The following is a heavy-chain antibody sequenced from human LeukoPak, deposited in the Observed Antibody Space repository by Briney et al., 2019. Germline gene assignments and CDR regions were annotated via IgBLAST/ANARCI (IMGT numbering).Heavy chain of an antibody. CDR1: GGTFSSYA. D-gene: IGHD5-12*01. Sequence: SVKVSCKASGGTFSSYAISWVRQAPGQGLEWIGGIIPIFGTANYAQKFQGRVTITADKSTSTAYMELSSLRSEDTAVYYCARNIVATNYYYYYYMDVWGKGTTVTVSS. J-gene: IGHJ6*03. CDR3: ARNIVATNYYYYYYMDV. V-gene: IGHV1-69*06. CDR2: IIPIFGTA.